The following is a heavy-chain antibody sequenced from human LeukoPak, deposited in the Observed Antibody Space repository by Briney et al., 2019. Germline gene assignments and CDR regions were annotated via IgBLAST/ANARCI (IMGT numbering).Heavy chain of an antibody. CDR1: GFTFTNAW. CDR3: STLLH. CDR2: IKSNSDGGTT. Sequence: PGGSLRLSCAASGFTFTNAWMNWVRQAPGKGLEWVGRIKSNSDGGTTDYAAPVKGRFTISRDDSKHAVYLQMDSLKIEDTAVYYCSTLLHWGQGALVTVSS. V-gene: IGHV3-15*07. J-gene: IGHJ4*02.